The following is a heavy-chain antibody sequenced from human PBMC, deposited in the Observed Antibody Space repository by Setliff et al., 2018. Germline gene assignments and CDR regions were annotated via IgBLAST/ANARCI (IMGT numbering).Heavy chain of an antibody. CDR2: IDWDDAK. D-gene: IGHD3-10*01. Sequence: GSGPTLAHPPQTLTLTCAFSGFSLTASGMCETWIRQPPGKTLEWLARIDWDDAKYYRTSLKTRLTISKDTSKNQVVLTMTNMDPVDTATYYCARINMVRGVPPHLDYWGQGTLVTVSS. V-gene: IGHV2-70*11. CDR1: GFSLTASGMC. CDR3: ARINMVRGVPPHLDY. J-gene: IGHJ4*02.